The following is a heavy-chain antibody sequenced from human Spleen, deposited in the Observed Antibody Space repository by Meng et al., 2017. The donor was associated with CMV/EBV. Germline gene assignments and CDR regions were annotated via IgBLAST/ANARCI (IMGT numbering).Heavy chain of an antibody. J-gene: IGHJ6*02. CDR1: GYTLTELS. Sequence: ASVKVSCKVSGYTLTELSMHWVRQAPGKGLEWMGGFDPEDGETIYAQKFQGRVTMTEDTSTDTAYMELSSLRSEDTAVYYCARVEGPAGAMLKYFYYYGMEVWGQGTTVTVSS. V-gene: IGHV1-24*01. D-gene: IGHD6-13*01. CDR2: FDPEDGET. CDR3: ARVEGPAGAMLKYFYYYGMEV.